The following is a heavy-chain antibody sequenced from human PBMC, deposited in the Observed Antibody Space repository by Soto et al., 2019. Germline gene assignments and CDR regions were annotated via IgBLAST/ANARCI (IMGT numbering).Heavy chain of an antibody. D-gene: IGHD2-2*01. CDR3: ARDNPIIVVVPAAPSSIMDV. CDR1: GYTFTSYG. V-gene: IGHV1-18*04. Sequence: GASVKVSCKASGYTFTSYGISWVRQAPGQGLEWMGWISAYNGNTNYAQKLQGSVTMTTDTSTSTAYMELRSLRSDDTAVYYCARDNPIIVVVPAAPSSIMDVWGQGTTVTVSS. CDR2: ISAYNGNT. J-gene: IGHJ6*02.